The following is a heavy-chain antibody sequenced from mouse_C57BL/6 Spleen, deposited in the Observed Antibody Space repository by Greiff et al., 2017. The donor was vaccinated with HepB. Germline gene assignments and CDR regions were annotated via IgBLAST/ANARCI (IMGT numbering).Heavy chain of an antibody. Sequence: DVKLVESEGGLVQPGSSMKLSCTASGFTFSDYYMAWVRQVPEKGLEWVANINYDGSSTYYLDSLKSRFIISRDNAKNILYLQMSSLKSEDTATYYCARDTTVVAGGYFDVWGTGTTVTVSS. V-gene: IGHV5-16*01. D-gene: IGHD1-1*01. J-gene: IGHJ1*03. CDR3: ARDTTVVAGGYFDV. CDR1: GFTFSDYY. CDR2: INYDGSST.